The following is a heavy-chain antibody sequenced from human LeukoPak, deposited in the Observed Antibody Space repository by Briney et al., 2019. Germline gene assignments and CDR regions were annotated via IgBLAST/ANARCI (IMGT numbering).Heavy chain of an antibody. CDR1: GGSISSYY. J-gene: IGHJ2*01. V-gene: IGHV4-4*07. Sequence: SETLSLTCTVSGGSISSYYWSWIRQPAGKGLEWIGRIYTSGSTNYNPSLKSRVTMSVDTSKNQFSLKLSSVTAADTAVYYCARDRGLLQWLKGWYFDLWGRGTLVTVSS. CDR3: ARDRGLLQWLKGWYFDL. CDR2: IYTSGST. D-gene: IGHD6-19*01.